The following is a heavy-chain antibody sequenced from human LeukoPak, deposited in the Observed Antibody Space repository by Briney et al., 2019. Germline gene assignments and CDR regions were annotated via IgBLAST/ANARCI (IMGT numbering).Heavy chain of an antibody. CDR2: IYTSGST. V-gene: IGHV4-61*02. CDR3: ASSYYITFDY. Sequence: SETLSLTCTVSGGSISSDSYYWRWIRQPAGKGLEWIGRIYTSGSTNYNPSLKSRVTISVDTSKNQFSLKLSSVTAADTAVYYCASSYYITFDYWGQRTLVTVSS. CDR1: GGSISSDSYY. D-gene: IGHD1-26*01. J-gene: IGHJ4*02.